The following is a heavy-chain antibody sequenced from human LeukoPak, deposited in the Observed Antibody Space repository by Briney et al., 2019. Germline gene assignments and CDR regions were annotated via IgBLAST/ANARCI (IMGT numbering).Heavy chain of an antibody. CDR2: IYHSGST. Sequence: NPSGTLSLTCAVSGGSISSSNWWSWVRQPPGKGLEWIGEIYHSGSTNYNPSLKSRVTISVDKSKNQFSLKLNSVTAADTAVYYCARDAAVAGGWYNWFDPWGQGTLVTVSS. CDR1: GGSISSSNW. D-gene: IGHD6-19*01. V-gene: IGHV4-4*02. CDR3: ARDAAVAGGWYNWFDP. J-gene: IGHJ5*02.